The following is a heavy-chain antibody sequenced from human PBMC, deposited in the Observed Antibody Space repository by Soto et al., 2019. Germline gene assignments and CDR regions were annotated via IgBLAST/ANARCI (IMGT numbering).Heavy chain of an antibody. Sequence: QVQLVQSGAEVKKPGASVKVSCKASGYTFTSYGITWVRQAPGQGLEWLGCINGYNGNTNYAQKLQGRVTMTTDTSTSTAYMELRSLRSDDTAVYYCARMGDVPYYYYGMDVWGQGTTVTVSS. V-gene: IGHV1-18*01. J-gene: IGHJ6*02. CDR3: ARMGDVPYYYYGMDV. CDR1: GYTFTSYG. CDR2: INGYNGNT. D-gene: IGHD3-16*01.